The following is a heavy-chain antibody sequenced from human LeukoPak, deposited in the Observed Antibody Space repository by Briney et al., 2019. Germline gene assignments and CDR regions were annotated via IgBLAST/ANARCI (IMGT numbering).Heavy chain of an antibody. CDR2: IHYSGST. CDR1: GGSISSYY. J-gene: IGHJ4*02. V-gene: IGHV4-59*01. D-gene: IGHD2-2*01. Sequence: SETLSLTCTVSGGSISSYYWSWIRQPAGKGLEWIGSIHYSGSTNYNPSLESRVTISLDMSKNQFSLRLSSVTAADTAVYYCAKDRVPGGYWGQGTLVTVSS. CDR3: AKDRVPGGY.